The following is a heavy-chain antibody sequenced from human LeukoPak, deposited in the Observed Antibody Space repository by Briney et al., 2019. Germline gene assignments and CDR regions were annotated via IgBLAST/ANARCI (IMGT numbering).Heavy chain of an antibody. J-gene: IGHJ4*02. D-gene: IGHD3-10*01. CDR2: IWYDGSNK. V-gene: IGHV3-33*08. CDR3: VRGVISVSPYFDY. Sequence: GRSLRLSCAASGFTFSSYVMHWVRQAPGKGLEWVAVIWYDGSNKYYADSVKGRFTISRDNSKNTLYLQMNSLRAEDTAVYYCVRGVISVSPYFDYWGQGTLVTVSS. CDR1: GFTFSSYV.